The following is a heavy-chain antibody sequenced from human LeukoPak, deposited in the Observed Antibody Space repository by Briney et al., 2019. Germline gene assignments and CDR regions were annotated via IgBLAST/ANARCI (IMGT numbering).Heavy chain of an antibody. J-gene: IGHJ3*02. CDR3: AREGDSQRSDAFDI. Sequence: GGPLRLSCAASGFTVSSSYMNWLRQARGKGLEWVSIIYGGGSTYYADSVKGRFTISRDNSKNTLYLQMNSLRAEDTAVYYCAREGDSQRSDAFDIWGQGTMVTVSS. V-gene: IGHV3-66*02. CDR2: IYGGGST. CDR1: GFTVSSSY. D-gene: IGHD3-16*01.